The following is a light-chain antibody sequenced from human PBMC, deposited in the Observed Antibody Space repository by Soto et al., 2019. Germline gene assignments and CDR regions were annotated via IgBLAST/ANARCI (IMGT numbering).Light chain of an antibody. J-gene: IGLJ2*01. Sequence: QSVLTQPPSVSGAPGQRVTISCTGSSSNIGAGYDVHWYQQLPGTAPKPLIYGNSNRPSGVPDRFSGSKSGTAASLAITGLQAEDEADYYCQSYDSSLSPVVFGGGTKVTVL. CDR2: GNS. CDR1: SSNIGAGYD. CDR3: QSYDSSLSPVV. V-gene: IGLV1-40*01.